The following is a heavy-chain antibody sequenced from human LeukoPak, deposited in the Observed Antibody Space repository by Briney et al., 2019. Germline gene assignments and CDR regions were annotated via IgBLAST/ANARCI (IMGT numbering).Heavy chain of an antibody. CDR2: IRGSGTGT. Sequence: GGSLRLSCEASGFSVGDNYMTWVRQAPGKGLGWVSAIRGSGTGTYYADSVKGRFTISRDNSKNTLYLHMNSLRAEDTAIYHCAKHNGAAAGVPYYFDSWGQGTLVTVSS. V-gene: IGHV3-23*01. CDR1: GFSVGDNY. D-gene: IGHD6-13*01. CDR3: AKHNGAAAGVPYYFDS. J-gene: IGHJ4*02.